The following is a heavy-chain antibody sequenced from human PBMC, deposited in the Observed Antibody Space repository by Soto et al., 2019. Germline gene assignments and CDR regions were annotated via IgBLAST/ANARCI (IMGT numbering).Heavy chain of an antibody. V-gene: IGHV3-74*01. J-gene: IGHJ4*02. CDR3: ARDNNWSLDY. CDR1: GFTFDDYA. Sequence: GGSLRLSCAASGFTFDDYAMHWVRQAPGKGLVWVSHIKTDGSFTRDADSVKGRFTISRDNARNTLYLQMNSLRAEDTAVYYCARDNNWSLDYWGQGTLVTVSS. D-gene: IGHD1-1*01. CDR2: IKTDGSFT.